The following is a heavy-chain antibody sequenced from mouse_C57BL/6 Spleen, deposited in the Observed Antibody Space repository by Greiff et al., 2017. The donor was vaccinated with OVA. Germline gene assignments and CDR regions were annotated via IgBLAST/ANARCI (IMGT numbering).Heavy chain of an antibody. CDR3: ARWGTGTGYFDY. D-gene: IGHD4-1*01. CDR1: GYTFTSYG. CDR2: IYPRSGNT. J-gene: IGHJ2*01. V-gene: IGHV1-81*01. Sequence: QVQLKQSGAELARPGASVKLSCKASGYTFTSYGISWVKQRTGQGLEWIGEIYPRSGNTYYNEKFKGKATLTADTSSSTAYMELRSLTSEDSAVYFCARWGTGTGYFDYWGQGTTLTVSS.